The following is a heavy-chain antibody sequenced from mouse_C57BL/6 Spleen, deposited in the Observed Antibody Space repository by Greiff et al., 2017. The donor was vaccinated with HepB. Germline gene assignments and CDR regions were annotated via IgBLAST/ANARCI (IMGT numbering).Heavy chain of an antibody. Sequence: QVQLQQSGAELVRPGTSVTMSCTASGYTFTNYWIGWAQQRPGHGLEWIGDIYPGGGYTNYNDKFKGKATLTADKSSSTAYMQFSSLTSEDSAVYYCARSGWYVDYWGQGTSVTVSS. V-gene: IGHV1-63*01. CDR2: IYPGGGYT. J-gene: IGHJ4*01. CDR1: GYTFTNYW. CDR3: ARSGWYVDY. D-gene: IGHD3-2*02.